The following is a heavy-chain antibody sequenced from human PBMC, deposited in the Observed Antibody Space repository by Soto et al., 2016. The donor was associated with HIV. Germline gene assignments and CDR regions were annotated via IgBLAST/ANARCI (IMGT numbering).Heavy chain of an antibody. CDR1: GFTFKSYA. CDR3: KYFDD. D-gene: IGHD2-15*01. CDR2: ISSSDISA. Sequence: EVQLLESGGDFVQPGGSLRLSCAASGFTFKSYAMTWVRQAPGKGLEWVSGISSSDISAYYAVSVKGRFTFPAVLQSSGLYSHILLCEGNSRMLMPGKYFDDWGQGTLVTVSS. V-gene: IGHV3-23*01. J-gene: IGHJ4*02.